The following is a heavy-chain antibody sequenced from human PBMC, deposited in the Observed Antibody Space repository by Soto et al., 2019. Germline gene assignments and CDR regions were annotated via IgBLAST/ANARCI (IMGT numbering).Heavy chain of an antibody. J-gene: IGHJ4*02. CDR3: AKFSNYCSGGSCYSIYYFDY. CDR1: GFTFSSYA. D-gene: IGHD2-15*01. CDR2: ISGSGGST. Sequence: GGSLRLSCAASGFTFSSYAMSWVRQAPGKGLEWVSAISGSGGSTYYADSVKGRFTISRDNSKNTLYLQMNSLRAEDTAVYYCAKFSNYCSGGSCYSIYYFDYWGQGTLVTVSS. V-gene: IGHV3-23*01.